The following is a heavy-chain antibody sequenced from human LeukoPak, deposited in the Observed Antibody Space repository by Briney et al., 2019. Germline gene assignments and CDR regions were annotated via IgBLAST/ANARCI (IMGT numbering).Heavy chain of an antibody. CDR3: ARGEYYDFWSGYYRFDP. V-gene: IGHV1-2*02. J-gene: IGHJ5*02. D-gene: IGHD3-3*01. CDR1: GYTFTGYY. Sequence: ASVKVSCKASGYTFTGYYMHWVRQAPGQGLEWMGWINPNSGGTNYAQKFQGRVTMTRDTSISTAYMELSRLRSDDTVVYYCARGEYYDFWSGYYRFDPWGQGTLVTVSS. CDR2: INPNSGGT.